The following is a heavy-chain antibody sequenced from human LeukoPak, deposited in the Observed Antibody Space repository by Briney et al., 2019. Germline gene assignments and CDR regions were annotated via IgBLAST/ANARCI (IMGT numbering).Heavy chain of an antibody. J-gene: IGHJ4*02. Sequence: GASVKVSCKASGYTFTGYYMHWVRQAPGQGLEWMGWINPNSGGTNYAQKFQGRVTMTRDTSISTAYMELSRLRSDDTAVYYCASHCSSTSCYDDDYWGQGTLVTVSS. CDR3: ASHCSSTSCYDDDY. CDR2: INPNSGGT. CDR1: GYTFTGYY. V-gene: IGHV1-2*02. D-gene: IGHD2-2*01.